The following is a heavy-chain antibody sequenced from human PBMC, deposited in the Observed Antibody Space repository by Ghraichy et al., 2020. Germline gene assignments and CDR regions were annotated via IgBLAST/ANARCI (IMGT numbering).Heavy chain of an antibody. CDR1: GFTFSSYW. D-gene: IGHD3-3*01. Sequence: GGSLRLSCAASGFTFSSYWMSWVRQAPGKGLEWVANIKQDGSEKYYVDSVKGRFTISRDNAKNSLYLQMNSLRAEDTAVYYCARDSITIFGVVIIPDWYFDLWGRGTLVTVSS. CDR2: IKQDGSEK. J-gene: IGHJ2*01. CDR3: ARDSITIFGVVIIPDWYFDL. V-gene: IGHV3-7*03.